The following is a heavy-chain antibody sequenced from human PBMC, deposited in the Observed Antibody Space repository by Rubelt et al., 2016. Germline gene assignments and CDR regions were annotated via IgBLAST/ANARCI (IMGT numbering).Heavy chain of an antibody. Sequence: WMGWINPNSGGTNYAQKFQGRVTMTRDTSISTADMERGRLISDDTAVYYCARDGQLVLVDYWGQGTLVTVSS. J-gene: IGHJ4*02. V-gene: IGHV1-2*02. CDR3: ARDGQLVLVDY. D-gene: IGHD6-13*01. CDR2: INPNSGGT.